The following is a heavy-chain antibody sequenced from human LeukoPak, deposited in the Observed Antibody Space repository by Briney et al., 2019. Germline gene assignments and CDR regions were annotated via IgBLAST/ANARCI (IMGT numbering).Heavy chain of an antibody. CDR3: ASVPHYCGGDCYPY. CDR2: ISSSSSTI. V-gene: IGHV3-48*01. D-gene: IGHD2-21*02. CDR1: GFTFSSYS. J-gene: IGHJ4*02. Sequence: GSLRLSCAASGFTFSSYSMNWVRQAPGKGLEWVSYISSSSSTIYYADSVKGRFTTSRDKAKNSLYLQMNSLRAEDTAVYYCASVPHYCGGDCYPYWGQGTLVTVSS.